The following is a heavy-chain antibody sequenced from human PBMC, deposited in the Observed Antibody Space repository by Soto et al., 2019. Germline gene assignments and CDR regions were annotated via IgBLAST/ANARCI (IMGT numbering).Heavy chain of an antibody. CDR2: INPNSGGT. D-gene: IGHD2-8*01. Sequence: ASVKVSCKASGYTFTGYYMHWVRQAPGQGLEWMGWINPNSGGTNYAQKLQGRVTMTTDTSTSTAYMELRSLRSDDTAVYYCARKDCTNGVCYTNYWGQGTLVTVSS. CDR3: ARKDCTNGVCYTNY. V-gene: IGHV1-2*02. J-gene: IGHJ4*02. CDR1: GYTFTGYY.